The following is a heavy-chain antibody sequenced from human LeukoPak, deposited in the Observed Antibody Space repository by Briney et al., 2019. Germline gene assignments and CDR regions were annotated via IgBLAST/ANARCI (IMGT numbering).Heavy chain of an antibody. CDR2: IYHSGST. J-gene: IGHJ4*02. D-gene: IGHD6-6*01. CDR3: ARHVVGACTTCSNARPFDY. V-gene: IGHV4-38-2*01. Sequence: PSETLSLTCAVSGYSISSGYYWGWIRQPPGKGLGGIGSIYHSGSTYYNPSLKSRVTISVDTSKNQFSLKLSSVTAADTAVYYCARHVVGACTTCSNARPFDYWGQGTLVTVSS. CDR1: GYSISSGYY.